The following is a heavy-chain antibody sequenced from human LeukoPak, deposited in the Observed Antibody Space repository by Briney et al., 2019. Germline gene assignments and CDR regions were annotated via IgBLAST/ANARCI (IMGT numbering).Heavy chain of an antibody. V-gene: IGHV1-18*01. CDR3: ARGPAASHPSYNWFDP. CDR2: ISAYNGNT. CDR1: GGTFSSYA. Sequence: ASVKVSCKASGGTFSSYAISWVRQAPGQGLEWMGWISAYNGNTNYAQKLQGRVTMTTDTSTSTAYMELRSLRSDDTAVYYCARGPAASHPSYNWFDPWGQGTLVTVSS. D-gene: IGHD2-2*01. J-gene: IGHJ5*02.